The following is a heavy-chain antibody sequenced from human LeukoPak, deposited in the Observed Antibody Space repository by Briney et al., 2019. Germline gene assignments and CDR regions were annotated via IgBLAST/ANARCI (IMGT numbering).Heavy chain of an antibody. CDR3: AREPVTGSVY. CDR2: ISSTGSYI. J-gene: IGHJ4*02. V-gene: IGHV3-21*01. CDR1: GFTFSSYS. Sequence: GGSLRLSCAVSGFTFSSYSMNWVRQAPGKGLEWVSSISSTGSYIYYADSVKGRFIVSRDNAKNSLYLQMNSLRGEDTAVYYCAREPVTGSVYWGQGTLVTVSS. D-gene: IGHD4-17*01.